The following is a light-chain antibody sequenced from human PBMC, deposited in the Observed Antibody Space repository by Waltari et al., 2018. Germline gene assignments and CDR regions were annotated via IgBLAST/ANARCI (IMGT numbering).Light chain of an antibody. J-gene: IGKJ4*01. CDR2: DAC. V-gene: IGKV1-33*01. CDR3: QQYVSLPLT. CDR1: QDLSNY. Sequence: DIQITQSPTSLSASAGDTFTITCQASQDLSNYLKWYQQKPGKAPKLLIYDACNLETGVPSRFSGSGSGTDVTFTISSLLPGDIATYYCQQYVSLPLTFGGGTKVGIK.